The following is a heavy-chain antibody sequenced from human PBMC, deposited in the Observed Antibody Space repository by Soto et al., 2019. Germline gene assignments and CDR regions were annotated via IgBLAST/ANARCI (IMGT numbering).Heavy chain of an antibody. CDR3: TRAAWFPYLSFY. Sequence: GSLRLSCAASGFTFSRFELHWVRQAPGKGLEWISYISSSGSTAYYASSVEGRFTISRDNANNSVYLQMDSLRAEDTALYYCTRAAWFPYLSFYWGQGALVTVSS. CDR1: GFTFSRFE. CDR2: ISSSGSTA. J-gene: IGHJ4*02. V-gene: IGHV3-48*03. D-gene: IGHD3-10*01.